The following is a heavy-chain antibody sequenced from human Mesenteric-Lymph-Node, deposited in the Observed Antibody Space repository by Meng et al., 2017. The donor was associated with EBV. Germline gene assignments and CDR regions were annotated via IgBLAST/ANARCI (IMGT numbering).Heavy chain of an antibody. Sequence: EVQLVESGVXLVKLGGSLRLSCAASGFTFSSYSRNGVRQAAGKGLEWVSSISSSSSYIYSADSMKGRFTISRDNAKNSLYLQMNSLRAEDTAVYYCDYYDGSGWNSYWGQGTLVTVSS. CDR3: DYYDGSGWNSY. CDR2: ISSSSSYI. CDR1: GFTFSSYS. D-gene: IGHD3-22*01. V-gene: IGHV3-21*01. J-gene: IGHJ4*02.